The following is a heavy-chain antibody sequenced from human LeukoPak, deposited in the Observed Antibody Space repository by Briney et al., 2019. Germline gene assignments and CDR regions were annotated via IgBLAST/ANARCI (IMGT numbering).Heavy chain of an antibody. V-gene: IGHV3-74*01. Sequence: PGGSLRLSCAASGLTFSSHWMHWVRQAPGKGLVWVSRITNDGSTTSYADSVKGRFTISRDNAKNTLYLQMNSLRAEDTAVYYCVRDHDPNAHWYFDLWGRGTLVAVSS. CDR3: VRDHDPNAHWYFDL. CDR2: ITNDGSTT. CDR1: GLTFSSHW. J-gene: IGHJ2*01.